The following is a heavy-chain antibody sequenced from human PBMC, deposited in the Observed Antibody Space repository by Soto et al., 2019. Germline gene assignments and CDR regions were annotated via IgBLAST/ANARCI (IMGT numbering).Heavy chain of an antibody. CDR1: GFIFSDYS. CDR3: ARVYYESRGPTKYRAFDF. V-gene: IGHV3-7*01. D-gene: IGHD3-22*01. CDR2: IKQDGGEE. Sequence: PGGSLRLSCAASGFIFSDYSMSWVRQSPGKGLEGVANIKQDGGEEDYVDSVKGRLTISRGNAKNSLYLQMNSLRAEDTAVYYCARVYYESRGPTKYRAFDFWGQGTMVTVSS. J-gene: IGHJ3*01.